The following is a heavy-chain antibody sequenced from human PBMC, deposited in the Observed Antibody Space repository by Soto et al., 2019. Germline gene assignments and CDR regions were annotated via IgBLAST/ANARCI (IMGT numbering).Heavy chain of an antibody. CDR2: ISGSGGST. D-gene: IGHD3-10*01. CDR1: GFTFSSYA. CDR3: AKDPPGPTTLWFGELDYYYYGMDV. Sequence: GGSLRLSCAASGFTFSSYAMSWVRQAPGKGLEWVSAISGSGGSTYYADSVKGRFTISRDNSKNTLYLQMNSLRAEDTAVYYCAKDPPGPTTLWFGELDYYYYGMDVWGQGTTVTVSS. V-gene: IGHV3-23*01. J-gene: IGHJ6*02.